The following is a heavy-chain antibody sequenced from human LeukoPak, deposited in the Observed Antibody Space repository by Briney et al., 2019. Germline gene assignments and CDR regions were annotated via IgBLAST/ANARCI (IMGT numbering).Heavy chain of an antibody. CDR1: GGTLSSYA. J-gene: IGHJ4*02. Sequence: ASVKVSCKASGGTLSSYAISWLPQAPGQGLEWMGRIIPIFGTANYAQKFQGRVTITTDESTSTAYMELSSLRSEDTAVYYCATRSKTAMVSLGYWGQGTLVTVSS. CDR3: ATRSKTAMVSLGY. CDR2: IIPIFGTA. D-gene: IGHD5-18*01. V-gene: IGHV1-69*05.